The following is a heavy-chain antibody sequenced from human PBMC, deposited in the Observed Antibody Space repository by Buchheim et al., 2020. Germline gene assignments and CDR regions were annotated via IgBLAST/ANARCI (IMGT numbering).Heavy chain of an antibody. J-gene: IGHJ4*02. V-gene: IGHV3-23*01. CDR2: IRRGGGNK. Sequence: EVQLLESGGGLVQPGGSLRLSCVASGFTFSTYAMSWVRQAPGKGLEWVSAIRRGGGNKYYADSVKGRFIILRGDSRCRLSLQMNSLGVEDTAVYFCAKEDSPGPEWGQGTL. CDR3: AKEDSPGPE. CDR1: GFTFSTYA.